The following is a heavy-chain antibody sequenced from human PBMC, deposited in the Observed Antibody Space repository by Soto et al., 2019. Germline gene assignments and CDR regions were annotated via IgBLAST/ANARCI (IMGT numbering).Heavy chain of an antibody. Sequence: ASVKVSCKASGYTFPGYYMHWVRQAPGQGLEWMGWINPNSGGTNYAQKFQGWVTMTRDTSISTAYMELSRLRSDDTAVYYCARGGRYCSSTSCYLYYYGMDVWGQGTTVTVSS. D-gene: IGHD2-2*01. CDR2: INPNSGGT. CDR1: GYTFPGYY. J-gene: IGHJ6*02. CDR3: ARGGRYCSSTSCYLYYYGMDV. V-gene: IGHV1-2*04.